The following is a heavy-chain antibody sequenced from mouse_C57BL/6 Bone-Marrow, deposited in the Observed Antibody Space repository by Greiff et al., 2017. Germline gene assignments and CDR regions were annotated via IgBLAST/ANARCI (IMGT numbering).Heavy chain of an antibody. Sequence: QQSCKASGYTFTSYWMHWVKQRPGRGLEWIGRIDPNSGGTKYNEKFKSKATLTVDKPSSTAYMQLSSLTSEDSVVYDCAREEDGNYGGFAYWGQGTLVTVSA. J-gene: IGHJ3*01. V-gene: IGHV1-72*01. D-gene: IGHD2-1*01. CDR1: GYTFTSYW. CDR2: IDPNSGGT. CDR3: AREEDGNYGGFAY.